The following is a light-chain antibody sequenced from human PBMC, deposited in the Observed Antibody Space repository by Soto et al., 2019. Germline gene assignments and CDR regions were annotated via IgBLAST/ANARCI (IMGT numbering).Light chain of an antibody. Sequence: DIQLTQSPSFLSASVGDRVTITCRASQDVSRYLAWYQQKPGKAPNLLIYAASTLRSGVPSRFSGSGSETKFTLTISSLQPEDFATYYCQQLNSYVFAFGPGTKVDI. CDR3: QQLNSYVFA. J-gene: IGKJ3*01. V-gene: IGKV1-9*01. CDR1: QDVSRY. CDR2: AAS.